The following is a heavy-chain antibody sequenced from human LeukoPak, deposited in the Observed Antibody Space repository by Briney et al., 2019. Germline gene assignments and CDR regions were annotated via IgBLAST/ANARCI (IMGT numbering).Heavy chain of an antibody. CDR2: IQYDGSNK. CDR3: AKDSARKSIVGSTTRGVNDY. Sequence: GGSLTLSCAASGFTFSGYGMHWVRQAPGKGLEWVAFIQYDGSNKYYADSVKGRFTISRDNSKNTLYLQMNSLRAEDTAVYYCAKDSARKSIVGSTTRGVNDYWGQGTLVTVSS. J-gene: IGHJ4*02. CDR1: GFTFSGYG. D-gene: IGHD1-26*01. V-gene: IGHV3-30*02.